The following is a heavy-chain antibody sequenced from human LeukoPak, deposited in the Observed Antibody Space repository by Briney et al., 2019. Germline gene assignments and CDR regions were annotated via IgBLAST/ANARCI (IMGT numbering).Heavy chain of an antibody. CDR1: GYTFTGYY. Sequence: GASVKVSCKASGYTFTGYYMHWVRQAPGQGLEWMGWINPNSGGTNYAQKFQGRVTITRDTSISTAYMELSRLRSDDTAVYYCARAHNIRCSSTSCYGPPSPNFDYWGQGTLVTVSS. D-gene: IGHD2-2*01. CDR3: ARAHNIRCSSTSCYGPPSPNFDY. V-gene: IGHV1-2*02. J-gene: IGHJ4*02. CDR2: INPNSGGT.